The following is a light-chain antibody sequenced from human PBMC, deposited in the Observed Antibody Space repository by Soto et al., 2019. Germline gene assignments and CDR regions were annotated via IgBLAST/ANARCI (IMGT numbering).Light chain of an antibody. Sequence: QSALTQPASVSGSTGQSITISCTGTSSDVGSYNLVSWYQQHPGKAPKLMIYEGSKRPSGVSNRFSGSKSGNTASLTISGLQAEDASDYYCCSYAGSSTVVFGGGTKLTVL. V-gene: IGLV2-23*01. CDR1: SSDVGSYNL. CDR3: CSYAGSSTVV. CDR2: EGS. J-gene: IGLJ2*01.